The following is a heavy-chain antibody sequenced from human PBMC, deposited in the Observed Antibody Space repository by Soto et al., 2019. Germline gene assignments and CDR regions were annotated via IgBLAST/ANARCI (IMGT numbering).Heavy chain of an antibody. V-gene: IGHV3-30*18. CDR2: MSYDGTKE. J-gene: IGHJ4*02. Sequence: GGSLRLSCAASGFTLTTYGIHFCRHSPVKGLEWVAAMSYDGTKEYYADSVKGRFTISRDSSRNTLFLQLNSLRAEDTAVYYCAKEFGSTWIDHWGEGTLVTVSS. D-gene: IGHD6-13*01. CDR3: AKEFGSTWIDH. CDR1: GFTLTTYG.